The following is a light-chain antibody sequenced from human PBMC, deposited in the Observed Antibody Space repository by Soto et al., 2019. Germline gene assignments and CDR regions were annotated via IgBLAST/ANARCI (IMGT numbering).Light chain of an antibody. CDR1: QAIRTF. J-gene: IGKJ1*01. CDR3: QRYNIAPWT. Sequence: DLQMTQFPSSLSASVGDRVTITCRASQAIRTFLAWYQQRPGKVPKLLIYAASTVQSGVPSRFSGSGSGTDFTLSISSLQPEEVATYYCQRYNIAPWTFGNGTRVEI. V-gene: IGKV1-27*01. CDR2: AAS.